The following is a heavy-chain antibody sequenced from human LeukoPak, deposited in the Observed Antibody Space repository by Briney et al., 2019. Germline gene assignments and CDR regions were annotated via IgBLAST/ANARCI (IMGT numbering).Heavy chain of an antibody. Sequence: GGSLRLSCAASGFTFSNYAMHWVRQAPGKGLEYVSGISRNGDSTYYANSVKGRFTISRDNSKNTLYLQMGGLRAEDMSVYYCARQAAGVVYWGQGTLVTVSS. CDR3: ARQAAGVVY. D-gene: IGHD6-13*01. CDR2: ISRNGDST. J-gene: IGHJ4*02. V-gene: IGHV3-64*01. CDR1: GFTFSNYA.